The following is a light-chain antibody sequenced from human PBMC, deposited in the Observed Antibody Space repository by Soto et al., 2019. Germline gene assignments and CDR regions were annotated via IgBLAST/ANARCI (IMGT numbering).Light chain of an antibody. CDR3: QQYASSVT. Sequence: EILLTQSPDSLSLSPGGRATLSCRASQSFSSTFFAWYQQKPGQAPRLLIYGASSRATGIPDRFSGSGSGTDFTLTISRLEPEDFAVYYCQQYASSVTFGQGTKVEIK. CDR2: GAS. V-gene: IGKV3-20*01. CDR1: QSFSSTF. J-gene: IGKJ1*01.